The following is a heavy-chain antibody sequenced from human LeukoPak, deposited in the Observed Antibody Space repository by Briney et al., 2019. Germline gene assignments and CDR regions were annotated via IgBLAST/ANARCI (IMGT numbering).Heavy chain of an antibody. CDR1: GGSISSGSYY. J-gene: IGHJ3*02. CDR2: IYTSAST. D-gene: IGHD1-26*01. V-gene: IGHV4-61*02. CDR3: ASISGSYVSAFDI. Sequence: SQTLSLTCTVSGGSISSGSYYWRWLRQPAGTGLEWIGRIYTSASTNYNPSLKSRVTISVDTSKNQFSLKLSSVTAADTAVYYCASISGSYVSAFDIWGQGTMVTVSS.